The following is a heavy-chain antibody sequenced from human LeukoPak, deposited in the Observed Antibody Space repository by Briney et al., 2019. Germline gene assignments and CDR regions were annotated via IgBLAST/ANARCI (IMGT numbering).Heavy chain of an antibody. CDR3: ATLSALLVPAANFRY. CDR2: FEPEDGET. D-gene: IGHD2-2*01. CDR1: GYTLTELS. J-gene: IGHJ4*02. V-gene: IGHV1-24*01. Sequence: ASVKVSYKVSGYTLTELSMHWVRQAPGKGLEWMEGFEPEDGETIYAQKFQGRVTMTEETSTDTAYMELSSLRSEDTAVYYCATLSALLVPAANFRYWGQGTLVTVSS.